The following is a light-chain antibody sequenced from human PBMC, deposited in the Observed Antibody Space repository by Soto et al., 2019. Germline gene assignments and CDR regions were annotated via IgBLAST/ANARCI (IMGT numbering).Light chain of an antibody. Sequence: EIVLTQSPGILSLCPGERATLSCRASQSVSSSYLAWYQQKPGQAPRLLIYGASRRATGIPDRFSGSGSGTDFTLTISRLEPEDFAVYYCQQYGSSPRTFGQGTKLEIK. CDR2: GAS. V-gene: IGKV3-20*01. CDR1: QSVSSSY. J-gene: IGKJ2*01. CDR3: QQYGSSPRT.